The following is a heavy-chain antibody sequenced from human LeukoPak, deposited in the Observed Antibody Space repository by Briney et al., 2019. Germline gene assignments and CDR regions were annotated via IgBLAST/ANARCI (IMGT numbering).Heavy chain of an antibody. V-gene: IGHV4-59*08. Sequence: SETLSLTCPVSGGSLSSYYWSWIRQPPGEGLEWNGYIYYSGSTNYNPSLKSRVTISVDTSKKYFSLKLNSVTAADTAVYYCARRYCSGGSCPWGFDSWGQGTLVTVSS. CDR2: IYYSGST. D-gene: IGHD2-15*01. CDR3: ARRYCSGGSCPWGFDS. J-gene: IGHJ4*02. CDR1: GGSLSSYY.